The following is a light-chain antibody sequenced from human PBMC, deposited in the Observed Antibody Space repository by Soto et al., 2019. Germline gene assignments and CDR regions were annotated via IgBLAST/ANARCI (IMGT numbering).Light chain of an antibody. CDR3: QQYGSSPALT. CDR2: DAS. J-gene: IGKJ4*01. CDR1: QSVGTY. Sequence: EIVLTQSPATLSLSPGERATLSCRASQSVGTYLAWYQHNPGQAPRLLIYDASNRATGIPARFSGSGSGTDFTLTISRLEPEDFAVYYCQQYGSSPALTFGGGTKVEIK. V-gene: IGKV3-20*01.